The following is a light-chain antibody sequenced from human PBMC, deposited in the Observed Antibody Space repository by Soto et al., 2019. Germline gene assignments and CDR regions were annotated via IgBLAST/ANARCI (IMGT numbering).Light chain of an antibody. CDR2: DVT. CDR1: SSDIDGYNY. Sequence: QSALTQPASVSGSPGQSITISCTGTSSDIDGYNYVSWHQQHPGKAPQLVIYDVTHRPSGVSDRFSGSRSGNTASLTISGLQAEDEADYYCTSFTSGSTPYVLGTGTKVTVL. J-gene: IGLJ1*01. V-gene: IGLV2-14*03. CDR3: TSFTSGSTPYV.